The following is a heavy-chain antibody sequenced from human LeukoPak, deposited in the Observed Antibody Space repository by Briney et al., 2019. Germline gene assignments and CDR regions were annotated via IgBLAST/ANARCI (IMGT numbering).Heavy chain of an antibody. Sequence: GRSLRLSCAASGFTFSSYAMHGVRQAPGKGLEWVAVISYDGSNKYYADSVKGRFTISRDNSKNTLYLQMNSLRAEDTAVYYCARDLDGTMHDGDYWGQGTLVTVSS. CDR2: ISYDGSNK. CDR1: GFTFSSYA. CDR3: ARDLDGTMHDGDY. J-gene: IGHJ4*02. D-gene: IGHD1-14*01. V-gene: IGHV3-30-3*01.